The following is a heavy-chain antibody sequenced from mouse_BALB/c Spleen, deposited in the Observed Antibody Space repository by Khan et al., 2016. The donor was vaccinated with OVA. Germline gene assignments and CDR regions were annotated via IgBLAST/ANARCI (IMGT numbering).Heavy chain of an antibody. V-gene: IGHV3-8*02. Sequence: EVQLQESGPSLVKPSQTLSLTCSVTGDSITTGYWNWIRKFPGNKLEYMGYIIYTGYTYYNPSLKSRISLTRHTSNNQYYLQLNSVTDEDIATYYCARSTYRYAFVYWGQGTLVTVSA. J-gene: IGHJ3*01. CDR2: IIYTGYT. D-gene: IGHD2-14*01. CDR3: ARSTYRYAFVY. CDR1: GDSITTGY.